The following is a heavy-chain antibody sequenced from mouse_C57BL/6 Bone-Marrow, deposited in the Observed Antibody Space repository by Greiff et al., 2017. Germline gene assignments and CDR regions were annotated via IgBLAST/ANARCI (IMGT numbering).Heavy chain of an antibody. V-gene: IGHV1-69*01. J-gene: IGHJ1*03. CDR3: AITTVVATRDWYFDV. D-gene: IGHD1-1*01. Sequence: QVQLQQPGAELVMPGASVKLSCKVSGYTFTSYWMHWVKQRPGQGLEWIGEIDPSDSYTNYNQKFKGKSTLTVDKSSSTAYMQLSSLTSEDSAVYYCAITTVVATRDWYFDVWGTGTTVTVSS. CDR2: IDPSDSYT. CDR1: GYTFTSYW.